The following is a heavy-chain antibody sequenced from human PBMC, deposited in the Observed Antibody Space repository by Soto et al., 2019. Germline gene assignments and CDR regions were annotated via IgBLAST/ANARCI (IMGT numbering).Heavy chain of an antibody. Sequence: SETLSLTCTVSGGSISSSSYYWGWIRQPPGKGLEWIGSIYYSGSTYYNPSLKSRVTISVDTSKNQFSLKLSSVTAADTAVYYCARNIVVVPAAMGTLYYYYYGMDVWGQGTTVTVSS. CDR2: IYYSGST. CDR1: GGSISSSSYY. D-gene: IGHD2-2*01. V-gene: IGHV4-39*01. CDR3: ARNIVVVPAAMGTLYYYYYGMDV. J-gene: IGHJ6*02.